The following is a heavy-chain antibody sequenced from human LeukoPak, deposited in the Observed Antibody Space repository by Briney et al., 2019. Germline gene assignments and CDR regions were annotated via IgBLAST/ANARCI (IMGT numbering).Heavy chain of an antibody. V-gene: IGHV3-23*01. CDR2: ISGSGGST. CDR3: AKAYSRSWSSNYYYYGMDV. J-gene: IGHJ6*02. D-gene: IGHD6-13*01. Sequence: PGGSLRLSCAASGFTFSSYAMSWVRQAPGKGLEWVSAISGSGGSTYYADSVKGRFTISRDNSKNTLYLQMNSLRAEDTAVYYCAKAYSRSWSSNYYYYGMDVWGQGTTVTVSS. CDR1: GFTFSSYA.